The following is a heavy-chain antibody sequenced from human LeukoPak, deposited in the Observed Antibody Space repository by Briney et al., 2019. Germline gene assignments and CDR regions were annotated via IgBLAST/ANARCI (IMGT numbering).Heavy chain of an antibody. CDR2: ISSGGSVM. J-gene: IGHJ4*02. V-gene: IGHV3-48*01. CDR1: GYTFSDYT. Sequence: PGGSLRLSCGASGYTFSDYTMNWVRQAPGKGPEWISYISSGGSVMHYADSVKGRFTISRDNVENSLYLQMNSLRVEDTAVYYCTRDLEYWGQEVLVTVSS. CDR3: TRDLEY.